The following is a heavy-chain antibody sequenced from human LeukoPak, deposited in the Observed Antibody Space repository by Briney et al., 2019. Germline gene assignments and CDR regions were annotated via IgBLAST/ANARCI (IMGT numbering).Heavy chain of an antibody. V-gene: IGHV1-2*02. CDR3: ARASKRQWLSLSMRYYFDY. D-gene: IGHD6-19*01. Sequence: GASVKVSFKASGYTFTGYYMHWVRQAPGQGLEWMGWINPNSGGTNYAQKFQGRVTMTRDTSISTAYMELSRLRSDDTAEYYCARASKRQWLSLSMRYYFDYWGQGTLVTVSS. CDR2: INPNSGGT. J-gene: IGHJ4*02. CDR1: GYTFTGYY.